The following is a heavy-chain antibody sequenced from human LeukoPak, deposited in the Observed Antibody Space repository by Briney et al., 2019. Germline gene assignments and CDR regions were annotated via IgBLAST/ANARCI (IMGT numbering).Heavy chain of an antibody. J-gene: IGHJ4*02. Sequence: ASVKVSCKASGYTFTSYAMHWVRQAPGQRLEWMGWINAGNGNTKYSQKFQGRVTITRDTSASTAYMELSSLRSEDTAVYYCARGLSRYWAVRGVFDYWGQGTLVTVSS. CDR2: INAGNGNT. D-gene: IGHD3-10*01. V-gene: IGHV1-3*01. CDR1: GYTFTSYA. CDR3: ARGLSRYWAVRGVFDY.